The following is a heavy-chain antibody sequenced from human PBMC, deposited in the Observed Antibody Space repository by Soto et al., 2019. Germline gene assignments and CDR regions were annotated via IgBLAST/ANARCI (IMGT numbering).Heavy chain of an antibody. V-gene: IGHV3-7*01. Sequence: GGSLRLSCAASGFTFSSYWMSWVRQAPGKGLELVANIKQDGSEKYYVDSVKGRFTISRDNAKNSLYLQMNSLRAEDTAVYYCARTTAHVDTAMVDYYYYYMDVWGKGTTVTVSS. CDR1: GFTFSSYW. CDR2: IKQDGSEK. D-gene: IGHD5-18*01. CDR3: ARTTAHVDTAMVDYYYYYMDV. J-gene: IGHJ6*03.